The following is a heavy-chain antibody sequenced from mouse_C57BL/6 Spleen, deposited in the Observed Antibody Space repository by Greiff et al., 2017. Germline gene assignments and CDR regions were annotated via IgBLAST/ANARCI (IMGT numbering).Heavy chain of an antibody. D-gene: IGHD2-1*01. CDR1: GYTFTSYT. Sequence: VQLQQSGAELARPGASVKMSCKASGYTFTSYTMHWVKQRPGQGLEWIGYINPSSGYTTYNQKLKDKATLTADKSSSTAYMQLSTQTSEDSAVYYCARSGISGNSAMDYWGQGTSVTVSS. CDR3: ARSGISGNSAMDY. CDR2: INPSSGYT. J-gene: IGHJ4*01. V-gene: IGHV1-4*01.